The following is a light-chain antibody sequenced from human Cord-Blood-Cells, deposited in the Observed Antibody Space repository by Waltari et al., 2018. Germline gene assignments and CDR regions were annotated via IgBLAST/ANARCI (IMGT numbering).Light chain of an antibody. CDR2: EGS. Sequence: QSALTQPASVSGSPGQSITISCTGTSSDVGSYTLVSWYQQHPGKAPKLMIYEGSKRPSGVSNRFSGSKSGNTASLTISGLQAEDEADDYCCSYAGSSTFWVFGGGTKLTVL. V-gene: IGLV2-23*03. J-gene: IGLJ3*02. CDR1: SSDVGSYTL. CDR3: CSYAGSSTFWV.